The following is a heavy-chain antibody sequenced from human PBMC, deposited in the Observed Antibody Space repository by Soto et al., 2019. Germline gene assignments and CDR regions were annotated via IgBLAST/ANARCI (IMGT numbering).Heavy chain of an antibody. Sequence: GGSLRLSCAASGFTFSDYYMSWIRQAPGKGLEWVSYISNGGTIVYYADSVKGRFTISSDNARNSVYLQMNSLRAEDTAVYYCARDVGYGDYESAFDIWGQGTMVTVSS. CDR2: ISNGGTIV. CDR1: GFTFSDYY. J-gene: IGHJ3*02. CDR3: ARDVGYGDYESAFDI. V-gene: IGHV3-11*01. D-gene: IGHD4-17*01.